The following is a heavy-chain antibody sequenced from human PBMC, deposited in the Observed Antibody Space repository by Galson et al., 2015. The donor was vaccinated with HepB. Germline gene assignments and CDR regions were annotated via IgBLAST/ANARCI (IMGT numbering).Heavy chain of an antibody. Sequence: CAISGDSVSSNSAAWNWIRQSPSRGLEWLGRTYYRSKWYNDYAVSVKSRITINPDTSKNQFSLQLNSVTPEDTAVYYCARERLRRASSPARWAFDIWGQGTLVTVSS. CDR2: TYYRSKWYN. CDR1: GDSVSSNSAA. CDR3: ARERLRRASSPARWAFDI. D-gene: IGHD5-12*01. J-gene: IGHJ4*02. V-gene: IGHV6-1*01.